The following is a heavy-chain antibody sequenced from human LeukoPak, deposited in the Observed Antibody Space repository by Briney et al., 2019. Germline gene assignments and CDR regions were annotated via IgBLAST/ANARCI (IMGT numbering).Heavy chain of an antibody. CDR3: ASISSYYYYYYMDV. CDR1: GGSISSSSYY. V-gene: IGHV4-39*01. Sequence: SETLSLTCTVSGGSISSSSYYWGWIRQPPGKGLEWIGSIYYSGSTYYNPSLESRVTISVDTSKNQFSLKLSSVTAADTAVYYCASISSYYYYYYMDVWGKGTTVTVSS. D-gene: IGHD6-6*01. CDR2: IYYSGST. J-gene: IGHJ6*03.